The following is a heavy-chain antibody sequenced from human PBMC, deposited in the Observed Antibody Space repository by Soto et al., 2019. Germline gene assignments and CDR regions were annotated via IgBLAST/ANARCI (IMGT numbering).Heavy chain of an antibody. CDR3: ARDPVIVVVPAATGLNWFDP. J-gene: IGHJ5*02. V-gene: IGHV3-74*01. CDR1: GFTFSSYW. D-gene: IGHD2-2*01. CDR2: INSDGSST. Sequence: GGSLRLSCAASGFTFSSYWMHWVRQAPGKGLVWVSRINSDGSSTSYADSVKGRFTISRDNAKNTLYLQMNSLRAEDTAVYYCARDPVIVVVPAATGLNWFDPWGQGTLVTVSS.